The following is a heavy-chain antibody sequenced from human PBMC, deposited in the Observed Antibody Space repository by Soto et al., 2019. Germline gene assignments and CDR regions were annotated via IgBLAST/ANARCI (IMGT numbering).Heavy chain of an antibody. CDR1: GGTFSSYA. V-gene: IGHV1-69*06. Sequence: SVNLSCPASGGTFSSYAISWVRQAPGQGHKWMGGIIPIFGTANYAQKFQGRVTITADKSTSTAYMELSSLRSEDTDVYYCARDRFESSSWYDYYYGMDVWGPGTTVTVSS. CDR2: IIPIFGTA. CDR3: ARDRFESSSWYDYYYGMDV. D-gene: IGHD6-13*01. J-gene: IGHJ6*02.